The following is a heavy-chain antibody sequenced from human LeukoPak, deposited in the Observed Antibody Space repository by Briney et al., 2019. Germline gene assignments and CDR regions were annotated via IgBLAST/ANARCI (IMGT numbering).Heavy chain of an antibody. J-gene: IGHJ3*02. V-gene: IGHV3-9*01. D-gene: IGHD3-9*01. Sequence: QPGGSLRLSCAASGFTFDDYAMHWVRQAPGKGLEWVSGISWNSGNIGYADSVKGRFTISRDNAKKALYLQMNSLRAEDTAVYYCARRSAATGAFDIWGQGTMVTVSP. CDR3: ARRSAATGAFDI. CDR1: GFTFDDYA. CDR2: ISWNSGNI.